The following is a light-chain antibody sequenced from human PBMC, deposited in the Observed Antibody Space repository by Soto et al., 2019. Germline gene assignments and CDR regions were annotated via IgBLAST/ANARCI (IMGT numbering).Light chain of an antibody. V-gene: IGLV1-40*01. Sequence: QSVLTQPPSVSGAPGQRVTISCTGSSSNIGAGYDVHWFQQLPGTAPKLLMYGNRNRPSGVPDRFSGSKSGTSASLAITGLQAEDEADYYCQSYDSSLSGSIFGGGTQLTVL. CDR3: QSYDSSLSGSI. CDR1: SSNIGAGYD. J-gene: IGLJ2*01. CDR2: GNR.